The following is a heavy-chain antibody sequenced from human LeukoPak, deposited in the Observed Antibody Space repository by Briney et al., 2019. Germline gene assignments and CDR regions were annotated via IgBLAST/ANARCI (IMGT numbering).Heavy chain of an antibody. CDR2: FSYIGNI. V-gene: IGHV4-39*01. CDR3: ARRSYGVPFDP. D-gene: IGHD3-10*01. CDR1: GASINSGTYY. Sequence: SETLSLTCTVSGASINSGTYYWGWVRQPPGKGLEWIGTFSYIGNIYYNPSLKSRVTISVDMSKNQFSLELTSVTAADTAVYYCARRSYGVPFDPWGQGILVTVSS. J-gene: IGHJ5*02.